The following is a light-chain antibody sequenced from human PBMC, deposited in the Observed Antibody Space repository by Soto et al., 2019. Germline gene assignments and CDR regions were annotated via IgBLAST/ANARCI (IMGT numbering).Light chain of an antibody. CDR1: NSNIGRYS. CDR3: AAWDDNLNGPL. J-gene: IGLJ3*02. CDR2: SDD. V-gene: IGLV1-44*01. Sequence: SVLTPPPSLSGTPGQRVTISCSGSNSNIGRYSVNWYQHFPGTAPKILIYSDDERPSGVPDRFSGSKSGTSASLAISGLQSEDEAEYYCAAWDDNLNGPLFGGGTKLTVL.